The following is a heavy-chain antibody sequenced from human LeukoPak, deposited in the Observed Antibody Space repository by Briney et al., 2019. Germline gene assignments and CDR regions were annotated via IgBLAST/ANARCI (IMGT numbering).Heavy chain of an antibody. Sequence: ASVKVSCKASGGTFSSYAISWVRQAPGQGLEWMGGIIPIFGTANYAQKFQGRVTITADESTSTAYMELSSLRSEDTAVYYCARGDQQLGASYYYYYMDVWGKGTTVTVSS. V-gene: IGHV1-69*13. CDR1: GGTFSSYA. CDR3: ARGDQQLGASYYYYYMDV. J-gene: IGHJ6*03. CDR2: IIPIFGTA. D-gene: IGHD6-6*01.